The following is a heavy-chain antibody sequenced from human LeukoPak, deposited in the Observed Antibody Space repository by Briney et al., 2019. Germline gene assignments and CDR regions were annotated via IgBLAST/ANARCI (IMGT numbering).Heavy chain of an antibody. J-gene: IGHJ4*02. CDR1: GFTFSSYT. V-gene: IGHV3-21*01. CDR3: ARALTTLTYEGY. D-gene: IGHD1-1*01. CDR2: ISGSNSYI. Sequence: GGSLRLSCAASGFTFSSYTMHWTRQAPGKGLEWVSSISGSNSYIFYADSVKGRFTVSRDNAKDSLYLQMSSLRAEDTAVYYCARALTTLTYEGYWGQGTLVTVSS.